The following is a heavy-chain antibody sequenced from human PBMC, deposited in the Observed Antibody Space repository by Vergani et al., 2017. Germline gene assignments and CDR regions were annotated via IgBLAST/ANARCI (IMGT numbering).Heavy chain of an antibody. D-gene: IGHD2-2*01. CDR2: TWYDGNNK. CDR3: ARAEYQLPYHY. CDR1: GFTFNQYG. J-gene: IGHJ4*02. Sequence: QVQLVESGGGVVQPGRSLRLSCAASGFTFNQYGMHWVRQAPGKGLEWVAVTWYDGNNKQYADSVKGRFTISRDNSKSTIYLQMNSLRDEDTGVYYCARAEYQLPYHYWGQGTLVTVSS. V-gene: IGHV3-33*01.